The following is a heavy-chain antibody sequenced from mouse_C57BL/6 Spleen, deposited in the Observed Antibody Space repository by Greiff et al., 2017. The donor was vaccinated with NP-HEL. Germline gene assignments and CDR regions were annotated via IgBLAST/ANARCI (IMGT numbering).Heavy chain of an antibody. Sequence: VQLQQSGAELVKPGASVKISCKASGYAFSSYWMNWVKQRPGKGLEWIGQIYPGDGDTNYNGKFKGKATLTADKSSSTAYMQLSSLTSEDSAVYFCAREGVVYGSSYGYYDVWGTGTTVTVSS. J-gene: IGHJ1*03. CDR1: GYAFSSYW. CDR3: AREGVVYGSSYGYYDV. D-gene: IGHD1-1*01. V-gene: IGHV1-80*01. CDR2: IYPGDGDT.